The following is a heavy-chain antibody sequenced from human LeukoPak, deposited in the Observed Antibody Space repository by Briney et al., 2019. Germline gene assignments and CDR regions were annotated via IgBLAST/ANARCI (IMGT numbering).Heavy chain of an antibody. D-gene: IGHD1-26*01. V-gene: IGHV3-74*01. CDR1: GFTFSSNW. J-gene: IGHJ4*02. CDR2: ISSDGSST. Sequence: PGGSLRLSCAASGFTFSSNWMNWVRQAPGKGLVWVSYISSDGSSTNYADSVKGRFTISRDNAKNTLYVQMNSLRADDTAVYYCARGRPGNYFDYWGQGTLVTVSS. CDR3: ARGRPGNYFDY.